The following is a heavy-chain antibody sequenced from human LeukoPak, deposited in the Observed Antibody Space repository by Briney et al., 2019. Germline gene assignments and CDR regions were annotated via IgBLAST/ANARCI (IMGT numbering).Heavy chain of an antibody. CDR3: ARGVGMATYYFDY. V-gene: IGHV4-34*01. Sequence: SETLSLTCAVYGGSFSGYYWSWIRQPPGKGLEWIGEINHSGSTNYNPSLKSRVTISVDTSKNQFSLKLSSVTAADTAVYYCARGVGMATYYFDYWGQGTLVTVSS. CDR2: INHSGST. J-gene: IGHJ4*02. D-gene: IGHD5-24*01. CDR1: GGSFSGYY.